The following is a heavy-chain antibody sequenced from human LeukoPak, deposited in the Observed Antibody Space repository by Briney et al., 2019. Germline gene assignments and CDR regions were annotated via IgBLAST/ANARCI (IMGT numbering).Heavy chain of an antibody. CDR2: VSGSGGST. V-gene: IGHV3-23*01. D-gene: IGHD2-21*02. CDR3: AKAASDFYDFDS. CDR1: GFTFSSYA. Sequence: GGSLRLSCAASGFTFSSYAMSWVRQAPGKGLEWVSAVSGSGGSTYYADSVKGRFTISRDNSENTLYLQMNSLGAEDTAVYYCAKAASDFYDFDSWGQGTLVTVSS. J-gene: IGHJ4*02.